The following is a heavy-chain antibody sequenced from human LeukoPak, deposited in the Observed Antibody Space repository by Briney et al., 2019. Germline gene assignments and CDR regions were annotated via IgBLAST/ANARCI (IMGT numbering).Heavy chain of an antibody. D-gene: IGHD3-22*01. Sequence: PGGSLRPSCAASGFTFDDYAMHWVRQAPGKGLEWVSGISWNSGSIGYADSVKGRFTISRDNAKNSLYLQMNSLRAEDTALCYCARDISLSYYYDSSGSWADAFDIWGQGTMVTVSS. V-gene: IGHV3-9*01. CDR1: GFTFDDYA. J-gene: IGHJ3*02. CDR3: ARDISLSYYYDSSGSWADAFDI. CDR2: ISWNSGSI.